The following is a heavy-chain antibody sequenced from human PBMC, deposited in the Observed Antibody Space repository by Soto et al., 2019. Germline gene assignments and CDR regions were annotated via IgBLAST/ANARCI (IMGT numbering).Heavy chain of an antibody. CDR1: GYSISSGYY. D-gene: IGHD6-13*01. J-gene: IGHJ4*02. Sequence: SETLSLTCAVSGYSISSGYYWGWIRQPPGKGLEWIGSIYHSGSTYYNPSLKSRVTISVDTSKNQFSLKLSSVTAADTAVYYCARVIAAAGTGIDYWGQGTLVTVSS. CDR3: ARVIAAAGTGIDY. CDR2: IYHSGST. V-gene: IGHV4-38-2*01.